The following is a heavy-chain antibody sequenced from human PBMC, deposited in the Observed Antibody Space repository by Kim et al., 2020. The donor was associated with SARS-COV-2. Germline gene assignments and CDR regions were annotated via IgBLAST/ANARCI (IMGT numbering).Heavy chain of an antibody. J-gene: IGHJ4*02. CDR3: ARTVTSAAAGDY. Sequence: SETLSLTCTVSNRSFSSSNWWNWVRQPPGKGLEWIGEIYHSGNTNYNPSLKSRVTISIDKSKNQFSLKLSSVTAADTAVYYCARTVTSAAAGDYWGQGTLVTVSS. D-gene: IGHD6-13*01. V-gene: IGHV4-4*02. CDR1: NRSFSSSNW. CDR2: IYHSGNT.